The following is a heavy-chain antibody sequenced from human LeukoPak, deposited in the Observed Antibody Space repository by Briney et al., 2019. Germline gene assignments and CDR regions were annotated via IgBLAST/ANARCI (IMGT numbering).Heavy chain of an antibody. CDR1: GFTFSSYA. D-gene: IGHD3-22*01. Sequence: GGSLRLSCAASGFTFSSYAMSWVRQAPGKGLEWVSAISGSGGSTYYADSVKGRFTISRDNSKNTLYLQMNSLRAEDTAIYYCAKDRRDYDSSGLNWFDPWGQGTLVTVSS. CDR3: AKDRRDYDSSGLNWFDP. V-gene: IGHV3-23*01. CDR2: ISGSGGST. J-gene: IGHJ5*02.